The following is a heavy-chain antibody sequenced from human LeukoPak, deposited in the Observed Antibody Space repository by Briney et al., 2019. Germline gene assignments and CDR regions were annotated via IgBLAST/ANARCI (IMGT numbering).Heavy chain of an antibody. Sequence: PGGPLRLSCGDSGFSFSSFELNWVRQAPGKGLEWVSAISGSGGSTYYADSVKGRFTISRDNSKNTLYLQMNSLRAEDTAVYYCAKDRHRRVGATTGAFDIWGQGTMVTVSS. CDR2: ISGSGGST. CDR1: GFSFSSFE. J-gene: IGHJ3*02. D-gene: IGHD1-26*01. CDR3: AKDRHRRVGATTGAFDI. V-gene: IGHV3-23*01.